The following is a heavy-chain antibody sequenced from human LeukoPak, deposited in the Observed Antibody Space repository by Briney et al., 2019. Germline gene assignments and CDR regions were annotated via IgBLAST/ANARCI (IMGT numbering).Heavy chain of an antibody. CDR3: ARDRTAWFGDLLIGYGMDV. V-gene: IGHV3-74*03. Sequence: PGGSLRLSCAASGFTFSSYWMHWVRQSPGKGLVWVSRIDTNGIATTYVDSVKGRFTISRDNAKKTLYLQMNSQRAEDTAVYYCARDRTAWFGDLLIGYGMDVWGQGTTVTVSS. CDR1: GFTFSSYW. J-gene: IGHJ6*02. D-gene: IGHD3-10*01. CDR2: IDTNGIAT.